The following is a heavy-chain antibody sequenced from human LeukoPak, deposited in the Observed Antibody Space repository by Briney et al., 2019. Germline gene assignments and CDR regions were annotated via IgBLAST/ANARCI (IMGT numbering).Heavy chain of an antibody. V-gene: IGHV3-7*01. CDR2: IKQDGSEK. CDR1: GFTFSSNW. CDR3: ARVVRSRGWYRSRAFDI. D-gene: IGHD6-19*01. Sequence: RGSLRLSCAAAGFTFSSNWTSWVRQAPGKGLERVAKIKQDGSEKYYGDSVKGRFTISRDNAKNSLYLQMNSLRAEDTAVYYCARVVRSRGWYRSRAFDIWGQGTMVTVSS. J-gene: IGHJ3*02.